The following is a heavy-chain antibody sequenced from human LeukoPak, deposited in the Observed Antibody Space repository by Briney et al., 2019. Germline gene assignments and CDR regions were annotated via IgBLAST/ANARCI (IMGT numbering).Heavy chain of an antibody. Sequence: GASVKVSCKASGYTFTSYAMNWVRQAPGQGLEWMGWINTNTGNPTYAQGFTGRFVFSLDTSVSTAYLQISSLKAEDTAVYYCARGVVVVASGYYYCMDVWGQGTTVTVSS. D-gene: IGHD2-15*01. V-gene: IGHV7-4-1*02. CDR1: GYTFTSYA. CDR3: ARGVVVVASGYYYCMDV. J-gene: IGHJ6*02. CDR2: INTNTGNP.